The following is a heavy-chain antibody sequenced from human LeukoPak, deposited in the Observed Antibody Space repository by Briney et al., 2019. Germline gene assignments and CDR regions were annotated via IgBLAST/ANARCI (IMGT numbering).Heavy chain of an antibody. D-gene: IGHD3-10*01. V-gene: IGHV4-38-2*02. Sequence: SETLSLTCTVSGYSISSGYYWGWIRQPPGKGLEWIGSIYHSGSTNYNPSLKSRVTISVDTSKNQLSLKLSSVTAADTAVYYCARGRKTMVRGVISSSSLYYYSYYMDVWGKGTTVTVSS. CDR1: GYSISSGYY. J-gene: IGHJ6*03. CDR2: IYHSGST. CDR3: ARGRKTMVRGVISSSSLYYYSYYMDV.